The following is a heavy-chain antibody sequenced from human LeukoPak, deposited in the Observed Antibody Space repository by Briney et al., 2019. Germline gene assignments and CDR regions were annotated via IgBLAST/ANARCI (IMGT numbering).Heavy chain of an antibody. Sequence: SETLSLTCAVYGGSFSGYYWSWIRQPPGKGLEWIGEINHSGSTNYNPSLKSRVTISVDTSKNQFSLKLSSVTAADTAVYYCARGFNSGYSYGYRTGRWFDPWGQGTLVTVSS. CDR2: INHSGST. D-gene: IGHD5-18*01. J-gene: IGHJ5*02. CDR1: GGSFSGYY. V-gene: IGHV4-34*01. CDR3: ARGFNSGYSYGYRTGRWFDP.